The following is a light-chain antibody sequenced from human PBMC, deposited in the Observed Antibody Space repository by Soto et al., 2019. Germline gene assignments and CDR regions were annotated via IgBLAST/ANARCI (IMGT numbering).Light chain of an antibody. V-gene: IGLV2-8*01. CDR3: SSYAGSNWYV. J-gene: IGLJ1*01. CDR2: EVN. CDR1: NSDVGGYNY. Sequence: QSVLTQPPSASGSPGQSVTISCTGTNSDVGGYNYVSWYQQYPGKAPKLIIYEVNERPSGVPDRFSGSKSGNTASLTVSGLQTAAEADYYCSSYAGSNWYVFGTGTKLTVL.